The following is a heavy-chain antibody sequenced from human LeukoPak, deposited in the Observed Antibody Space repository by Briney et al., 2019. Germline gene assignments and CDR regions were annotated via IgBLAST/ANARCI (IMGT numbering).Heavy chain of an antibody. CDR1: GHTLTDYH. D-gene: IGHD5-12*01. CDR3: VRDLRTRVATPCQIDS. CDR2: IIPNSGDT. Sequence: ASVKVSCKASGHTLTDYHVHWVRQPPGQKLEWRGWIIPNSGDTYYAQKFRDRVTMTRDTSISTVYMELNRLTSDDTAIYYCVRDLRTRVATPCQIDSWGQGTLVTASS. J-gene: IGHJ4*02. V-gene: IGHV1-2*02.